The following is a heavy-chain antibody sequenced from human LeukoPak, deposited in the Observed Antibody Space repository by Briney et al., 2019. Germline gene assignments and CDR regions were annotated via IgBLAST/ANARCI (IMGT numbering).Heavy chain of an antibody. J-gene: IGHJ4*02. Sequence: PGGSLRLSCAASGFTFSSYGLHWVRQAPGKGLEWVAVISYDGRNKYYADSVVGRFTISRDNSKNTLYLQMNSLRAEDTAVYYCARDTGSLTPFDYWGQGTLVTVSS. CDR3: ARDTGSLTPFDY. CDR1: GFTFSSYG. V-gene: IGHV3-30*03. CDR2: ISYDGRNK. D-gene: IGHD3-10*01.